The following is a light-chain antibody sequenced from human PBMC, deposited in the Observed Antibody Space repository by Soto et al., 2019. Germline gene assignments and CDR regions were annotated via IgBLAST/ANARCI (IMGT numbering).Light chain of an antibody. CDR1: QSVGTRY. J-gene: IGKJ3*01. Sequence: EIVLTQSPGTLSLSPGERATLSCRASQSVGTRYLAWFQQKPGQAPRLLIYGASTRATGIPDRFSGSGSGTDFPLTISSLEPEDFAVYYCQQYGSSPPFTFGPGTKVDIK. V-gene: IGKV3-20*01. CDR3: QQYGSSPPFT. CDR2: GAS.